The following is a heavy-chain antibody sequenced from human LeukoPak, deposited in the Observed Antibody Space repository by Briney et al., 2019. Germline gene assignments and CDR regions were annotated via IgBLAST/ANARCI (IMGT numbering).Heavy chain of an antibody. CDR3: ATFVIGPTIDY. J-gene: IGHJ4*02. CDR2: ISGSGGST. V-gene: IGHV3-23*01. Sequence: GGSLRLSCAASGFTFSSYGMSWVRRAPGKGLEWVSAISGSGGSTYYADSVKGRFTISRDNAKNSLYLQMNSLRAEDTAIYYCATFVIGPTIDYWGQGTLVTVSS. CDR1: GFTFSSYG. D-gene: IGHD3-22*01.